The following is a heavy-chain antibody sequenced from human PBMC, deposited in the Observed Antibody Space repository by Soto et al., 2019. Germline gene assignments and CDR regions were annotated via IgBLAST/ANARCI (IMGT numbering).Heavy chain of an antibody. V-gene: IGHV3-23*01. Sequence: GASLTPSCTTFEYNLSRYSSSSLRQAPGPGLEWVSAISGSGGSTYYADSVKGWFTISRDNSKNTLYLQMNSLRAEDTAVYYCAKDHSDYGDYPGDFQHWGQGTLVTVSS. CDR3: AKDHSDYGDYPGDFQH. J-gene: IGHJ1*01. D-gene: IGHD4-17*01. CDR2: ISGSGGST. CDR1: EYNLSRYS.